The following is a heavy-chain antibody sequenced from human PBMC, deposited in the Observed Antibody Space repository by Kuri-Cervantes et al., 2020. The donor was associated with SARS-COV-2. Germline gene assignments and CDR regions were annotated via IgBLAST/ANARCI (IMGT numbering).Heavy chain of an antibody. J-gene: IGHJ3*02. Sequence: SETLSLTCTVSGYSISSGYYWGWIRQPPGKGLEWIGSIYHSGSTYYNPSLKSRVTMSVDTSKNQFSLKLSSVTAADTAVYYCARTRMVNTAMAYSGAFDIWGQGTMVTVSS. D-gene: IGHD5-18*01. CDR3: ARTRMVNTAMAYSGAFDI. V-gene: IGHV4-38-2*02. CDR1: GYSISSGYY. CDR2: IYHSGST.